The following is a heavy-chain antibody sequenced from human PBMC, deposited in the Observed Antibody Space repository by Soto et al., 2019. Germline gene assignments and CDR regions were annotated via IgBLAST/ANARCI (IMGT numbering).Heavy chain of an antibody. CDR3: ARGWARSYGYTYYYYYGMDV. CDR2: INHSGST. D-gene: IGHD5-18*01. CDR1: GGSFSGYY. V-gene: IGHV4-34*01. J-gene: IGHJ6*02. Sequence: SETLSLTCAVYGGSFSGYYWSWIRQPPGKGLEWIGEINHSGSTNYNPSLKSRVTISVDTSKNQFSLKLSSVTAADTAVYYCARGWARSYGYTYYYYYGMDVWGQGTTVTVSS.